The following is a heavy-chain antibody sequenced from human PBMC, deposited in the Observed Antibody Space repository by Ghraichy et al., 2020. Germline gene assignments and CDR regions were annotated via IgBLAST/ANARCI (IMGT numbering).Heavy chain of an antibody. J-gene: IGHJ4*02. V-gene: IGHV4-4*07. CDR3: ARVSGGSDDFFVY. D-gene: IGHD2-15*01. Sequence: SETLSLTCAVSGTSITSYYWSWIRQPAGKGLEWIGRISTSGTTNYNPSLKSRVTMSVDTSKDQFSLKLNSVSAADTAVYYCARVSGGSDDFFVYWGQGSLVTVSS. CDR2: ISTSGTT. CDR1: GTSITSYY.